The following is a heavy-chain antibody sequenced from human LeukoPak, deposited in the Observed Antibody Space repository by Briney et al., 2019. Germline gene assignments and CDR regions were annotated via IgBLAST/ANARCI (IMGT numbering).Heavy chain of an antibody. J-gene: IGHJ6*02. D-gene: IGHD1/OR15-1a*01. Sequence: SVTVSCKASGGTFSSYAISWVRQAPGQGLEWMGGIIPIFGTANYAQKFQGRVTITADESTSTAYMELSSLRSEDTAVYYCARVPVTGTRYYYYGMDVWGQGTTVTVSS. CDR2: IIPIFGTA. CDR1: GGTFSSYA. V-gene: IGHV1-69*13. CDR3: ARVPVTGTRYYYYGMDV.